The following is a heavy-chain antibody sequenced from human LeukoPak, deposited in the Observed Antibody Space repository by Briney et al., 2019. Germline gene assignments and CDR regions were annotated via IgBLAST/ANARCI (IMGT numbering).Heavy chain of an antibody. D-gene: IGHD3-16*01. CDR1: GYTFTVYY. CDR3: ARERGKRSYYYYYYMDV. J-gene: IGHJ6*03. V-gene: IGHV1-2*02. CDR2: TNPNSGGT. Sequence: ASVKVSCKASGYTFTVYYMHWVRQAPGQVLEWMGWTNPNSGGTNYAQKFQGRVTMTRDTSISTAYMELSRLRSDDTAVYYCARERGKRSYYYYYYMDVWGKGTTVTVSS.